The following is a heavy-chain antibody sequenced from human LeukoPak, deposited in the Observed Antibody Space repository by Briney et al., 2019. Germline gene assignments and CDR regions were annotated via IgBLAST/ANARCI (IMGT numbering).Heavy chain of an antibody. CDR1: GGSISSYY. CDR2: IYYSGST. CDR3: ARGLSGSYYKGDYFDY. Sequence: PSETLSLTCTVSGGSISSYYWSWIRQPPGKGLEWIGYIYYSGSTNYNPSLKSRVTISVDTSKNQFSLKLSSVTAADTAVYYCARGLSGSYYKGDYFDYWGQGTLVTVSS. D-gene: IGHD3-10*01. J-gene: IGHJ4*02. V-gene: IGHV4-59*01.